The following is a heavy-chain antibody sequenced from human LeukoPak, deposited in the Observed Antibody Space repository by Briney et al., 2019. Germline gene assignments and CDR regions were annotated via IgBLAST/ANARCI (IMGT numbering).Heavy chain of an antibody. CDR1: GGSISSYY. CDR2: IYYSGST. J-gene: IGHJ4*02. Sequence: SETLSLTCTVSGGSISSYYWSWIRQPPGKGLEWIGYIYYSGSTNYNPSLKSRVTISVDTSKNQFSLKLSSVTAADTAVYYCARGLDILTNLYDYWGQGTLVTVSS. D-gene: IGHD3-9*01. CDR3: ARGLDILTNLYDY. V-gene: IGHV4-59*08.